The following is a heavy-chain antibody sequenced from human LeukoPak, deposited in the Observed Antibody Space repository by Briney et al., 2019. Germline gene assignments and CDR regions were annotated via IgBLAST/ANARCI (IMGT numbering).Heavy chain of an antibody. V-gene: IGHV4-38-2*01. CDR2: IYHSGST. CDR3: ARRTRIAGWYYFDY. CDR1: GYSISSGYY. Sequence: NASETLSLTCAVSGYSISSGYYWGWIRQPPGKGLEWIGSIYHSGSTYYNPSLKSRVTISVDTSKNQFSPKQSSVTAADTAVYYCARRTRIAGWYYFDYWGQGTLVTVSS. J-gene: IGHJ4*02. D-gene: IGHD6-13*01.